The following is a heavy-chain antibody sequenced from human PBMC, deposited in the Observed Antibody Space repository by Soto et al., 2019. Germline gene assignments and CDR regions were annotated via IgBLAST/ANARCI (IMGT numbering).Heavy chain of an antibody. CDR2: IYYSGST. V-gene: IGHV4-59*01. CDR3: ARDSLEYYDFWSGWDYYYGMDV. CDR1: GGSISSYY. Sequence: SETLSLTCTVSGGSISSYYWSWIRQPPGKGLEWIGYIYYSGSTNYNPSLKSRVTISVDTSKNQFSLKLSSVTAADTAVYYCARDSLEYYDFWSGWDYYYGMDVWGQGTTVTVYS. J-gene: IGHJ6*02. D-gene: IGHD3-3*01.